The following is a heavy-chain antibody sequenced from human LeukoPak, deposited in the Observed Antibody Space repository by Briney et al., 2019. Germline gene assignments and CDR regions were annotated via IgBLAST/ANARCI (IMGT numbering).Heavy chain of an antibody. CDR3: ARDGTGDVY. CDR2: INHSGST. CDR1: GGSFSGYY. J-gene: IGHJ4*02. V-gene: IGHV4-34*01. D-gene: IGHD7-27*01. Sequence: PSETLSLTCAVYGGSFSGYYWSWIRQPPGKGLEWIGEINHSGSTNYNPSLKSRVTISVDTSKNQFSLKLSSVTAADTAVYYCARDGTGDVYWGQGTLVTVSS.